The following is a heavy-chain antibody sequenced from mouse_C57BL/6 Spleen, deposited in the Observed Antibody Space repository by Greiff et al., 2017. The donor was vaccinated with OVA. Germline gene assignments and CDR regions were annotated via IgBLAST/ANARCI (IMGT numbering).Heavy chain of an antibody. Sequence: VKLMESGAELVRPGASVKLSCKASGYTFTDYYINWVKQRPGQGLEWIARIYPGSGNTYYNEKFKGKATLTAEKSSSTAYMQLSSLTSEDSAVYFCARGRGDYLPLMDYWGQGTSVTVSS. D-gene: IGHD1-1*01. J-gene: IGHJ4*01. CDR1: GYTFTDYY. CDR2: IYPGSGNT. CDR3: ARGRGDYLPLMDY. V-gene: IGHV1-76*01.